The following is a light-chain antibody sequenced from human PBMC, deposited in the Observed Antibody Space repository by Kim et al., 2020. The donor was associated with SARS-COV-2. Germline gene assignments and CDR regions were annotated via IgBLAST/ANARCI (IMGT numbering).Light chain of an antibody. Sequence: SYELTQPPSVSVSPGQTASITCSGDKLGDKYACWYQQKPGQSPVLVIYQDCKRPSGIPERFSGSNSGNTATLTISGTQAMDEADYYCQAWDSSTEVFGTGTKVTVL. J-gene: IGLJ1*01. V-gene: IGLV3-1*01. CDR1: KLGDKY. CDR3: QAWDSSTEV. CDR2: QDC.